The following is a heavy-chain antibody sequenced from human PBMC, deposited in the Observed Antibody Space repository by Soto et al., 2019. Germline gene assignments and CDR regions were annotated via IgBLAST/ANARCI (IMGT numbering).Heavy chain of an antibody. CDR1: GLTFSSSW. V-gene: IGHV3-74*01. CDR2: LNSDGTSV. CDR3: ASGRVGKLRV. D-gene: IGHD2-21*01. J-gene: IGHJ4*02. Sequence: EVQLVESGGGLVRPGGSLRLSCTASGLTFSSSWMHWVRQAPGKGLMWVSRLNSDGTSVTYADSVKGRFTISRDNAKNTLFPQMNSLRDEDTAMYFCASGRVGKLRVGGQGPLVSVSS.